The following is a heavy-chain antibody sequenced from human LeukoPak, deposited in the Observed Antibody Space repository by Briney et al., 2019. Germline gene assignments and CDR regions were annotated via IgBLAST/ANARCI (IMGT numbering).Heavy chain of an antibody. CDR1: GGSISSSSYY. V-gene: IGHV4-39*07. Sequence: TSETLSLTCTVSGGSISSSSYYWGWIRQPPGKGLEWIGEINHSGSTNYNPSLKSRVTISVDTSKNQFSLKLSSVTAADTAVYYCARREGKHSSGYYWPDWGQGTLVTVSS. CDR2: INHSGST. J-gene: IGHJ4*02. D-gene: IGHD3-22*01. CDR3: ARREGKHSSGYYWPD.